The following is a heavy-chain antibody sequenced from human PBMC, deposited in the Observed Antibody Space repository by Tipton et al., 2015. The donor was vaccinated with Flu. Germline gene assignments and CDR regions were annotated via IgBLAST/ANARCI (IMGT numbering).Heavy chain of an antibody. J-gene: IGHJ6*02. Sequence: QLVQSGVEVKKPGASVKVSCKASGYTFSNFGVTWVRQVPGQGLEWLGWISAYDGDTKYAEKFQGRVTMTTETFTNTAYLELRSLKSDDTAMYFCARDRGSYNIHLEYHYYYGMDVWGQGTTVTVSS. V-gene: IGHV1-18*01. CDR3: ARDRGSYNIHLEYHYYYGMDV. CDR1: GYTFSNFG. D-gene: IGHD1-26*01. CDR2: ISAYDGDT.